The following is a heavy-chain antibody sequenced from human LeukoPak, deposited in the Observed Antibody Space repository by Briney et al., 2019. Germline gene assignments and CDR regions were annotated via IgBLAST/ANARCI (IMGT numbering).Heavy chain of an antibody. V-gene: IGHV3-7*01. J-gene: IGHJ4*02. Sequence: GGSLRLSCAASGFTFSSYWMSWVRQAPGKGLEWVANIKQDGSEKYYVDSVKGRFTISRDNAKNSLYLQMNSLRAEDTAVYYCARDSGSGGYSETLDYWGQGTLVTVSS. CDR3: ARDSGSGGYSETLDY. CDR1: GFTFSSYW. CDR2: IKQDGSEK. D-gene: IGHD3-10*01.